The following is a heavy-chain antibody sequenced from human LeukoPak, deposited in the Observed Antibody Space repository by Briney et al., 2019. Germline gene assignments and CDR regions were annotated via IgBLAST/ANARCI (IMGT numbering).Heavy chain of an antibody. CDR1: GGTFSSYA. J-gene: IGHJ4*02. CDR3: ARDLGSRDGYNPPNLFDN. D-gene: IGHD5-24*01. CDR2: IIPIFGTA. Sequence: ASVKVSCKASGGTFSSYAISWVRQAPGQGLEWMGGIIPIFGTANYAQKFQGRVTITADEFTSTAYMELSSLRFEDTAVYYCARDLGSRDGYNPPNLFDNWGQGTLVTVSS. V-gene: IGHV1-69*13.